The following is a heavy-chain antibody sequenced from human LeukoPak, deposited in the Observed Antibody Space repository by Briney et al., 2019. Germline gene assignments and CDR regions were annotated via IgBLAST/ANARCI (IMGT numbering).Heavy chain of an antibody. V-gene: IGHV3-21*01. Sequence: GGSLRLSCAASGFTFSSYSMNWVRQAPGKGLEWVSSISSSSSYIYYADSVKGRFTISRDNAKNSLYLQMNSLRAEDTAAYYCARPNDYGDYFDYWGQGTLVTVSS. CDR3: ARPNDYGDYFDY. CDR1: GFTFSSYS. D-gene: IGHD4-17*01. CDR2: ISSSSSYI. J-gene: IGHJ4*02.